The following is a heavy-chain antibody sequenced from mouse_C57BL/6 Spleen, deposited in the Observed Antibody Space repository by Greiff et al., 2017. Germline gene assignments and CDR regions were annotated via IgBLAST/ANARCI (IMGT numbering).Heavy chain of an antibody. V-gene: IGHV1-61*01. CDR1: GYTFTSYW. CDR3: ASASSHAMDY. CDR2: IYPSDSET. J-gene: IGHJ4*01. D-gene: IGHD1-1*01. Sequence: VQLQQPGAELVRPGSSVKLSCKASGYTFTSYWMDWVKQRPGQGLEWIGNIYPSDSETHYNQKFKDKATLTVDKSSSTAYMQLSSLTYEDSAVYYCASASSHAMDYWGQGTSVTVSS.